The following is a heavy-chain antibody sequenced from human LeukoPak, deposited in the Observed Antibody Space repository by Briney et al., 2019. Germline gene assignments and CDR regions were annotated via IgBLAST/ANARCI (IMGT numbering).Heavy chain of an antibody. J-gene: IGHJ4*02. CDR3: AKVPASPQGR. V-gene: IGHV3-23*01. CDR1: GFTFSSYA. Sequence: GGSLRLSCAASGFTFSSYAMSWVRQAPGKGLEWVSGIGGSGYSTYYADSVKGRFTISRDNSKNTLYLQMSGLTVGDTAVYYCAKVPASPQGRWGRGTLVSVSS. CDR2: IGGSGYST. D-gene: IGHD2-2*01.